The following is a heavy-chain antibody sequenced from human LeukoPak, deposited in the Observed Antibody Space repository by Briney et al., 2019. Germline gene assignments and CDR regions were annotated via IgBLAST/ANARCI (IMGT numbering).Heavy chain of an antibody. V-gene: IGHV4-59*08. Sequence: PSETLSLTCTVSGGPISSYYWSWIRQPPGKGLEWIGYIYYSGSTNYNPSLKSRVTISVDTSKNQFSLKLSSVIAADTAVYYCARLSSGLGYWGQGTLVTVSS. CDR1: GGPISSYY. D-gene: IGHD6-19*01. J-gene: IGHJ4*02. CDR3: ARLSSGLGY. CDR2: IYYSGST.